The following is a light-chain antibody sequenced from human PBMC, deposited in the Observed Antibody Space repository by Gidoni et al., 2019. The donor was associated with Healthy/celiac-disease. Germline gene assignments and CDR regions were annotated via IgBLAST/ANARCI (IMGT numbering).Light chain of an antibody. Sequence: QSALTQPASVSGSPGPSTTISFTGTSSDVGGYTYASWYQHHPGKATKLMIYDFSNRPSGVANRFSGSNSGNTASLTISGLQAEDEADYYCSSYTSSSTLNVVFGGGTKLTV. CDR2: DFS. J-gene: IGLJ2*01. CDR1: SSDVGGYTY. CDR3: SSYTSSSTLNVV. V-gene: IGLV2-14*03.